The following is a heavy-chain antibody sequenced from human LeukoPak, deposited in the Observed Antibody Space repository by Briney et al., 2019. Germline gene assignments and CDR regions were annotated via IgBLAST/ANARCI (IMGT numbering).Heavy chain of an antibody. CDR1: GFTFSRYA. V-gene: IGHV3-30*03. CDR3: IRDLFDDYSLDY. CDR2: ISYDGTYE. Sequence: GGSLRLSCAASGFTFSRYAMHWVRQAPGQGLDWVSAISYDGTYEYYADSVKGRFTISRDNSRSTLYLQLNSLRPEDTAVYYCIRDLFDDYSLDYWGQGALVTVSS. J-gene: IGHJ4*02. D-gene: IGHD3-16*01.